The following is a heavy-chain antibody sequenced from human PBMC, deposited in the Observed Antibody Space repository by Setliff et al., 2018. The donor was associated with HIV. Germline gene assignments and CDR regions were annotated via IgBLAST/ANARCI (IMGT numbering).Heavy chain of an antibody. D-gene: IGHD6-6*01. CDR2: INHSGST. CDR3: ARGVRGSSRKLGNYMDV. J-gene: IGHJ6*03. CDR1: GGSISSSSYY. Sequence: SETLSLTCTVSGGSISSSSYYWGWIRQPPGKGLEWIGEINHSGSTNYNPSIKSRGTISVETYKNQFSLKLSPVTAADTAVYYCARGVRGSSRKLGNYMDVWGKGTTVTVSS. V-gene: IGHV4-39*07.